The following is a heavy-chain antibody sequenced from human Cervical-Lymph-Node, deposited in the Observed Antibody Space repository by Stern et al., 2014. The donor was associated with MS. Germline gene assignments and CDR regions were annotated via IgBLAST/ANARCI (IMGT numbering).Heavy chain of an antibody. CDR2: INPSIRVT. J-gene: IGHJ4*02. V-gene: IGHV1-2*02. CDR1: GYSFTDYY. CDR3: QAFPAY. Sequence: VQLVESGAEVKKPGASVKVSCRSSGYSFTDYYFHWVRQAPGQGLEWMGCINPSIRVTHYAQQFQGRVTMTRGSSMNTAYMEMSRLRSDDTAVYYCQAFPAYWGQGTLITVSS.